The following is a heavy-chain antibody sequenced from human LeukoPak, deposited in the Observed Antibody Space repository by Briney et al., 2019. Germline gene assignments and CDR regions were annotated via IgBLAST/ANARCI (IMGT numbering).Heavy chain of an antibody. CDR2: IYPGDSDT. V-gene: IGHV5-51*01. CDR1: GSRFTSYW. J-gene: IGHJ6*02. Sequence: GGSRHISGQGSGSRFTSYWIGGTGQLPGKGLDGMEIIYPGDSDTRYSPYFQGKVTISADKSISTAYLQWSSLKASDTAMYSCARHHYGDTAYYYYGMDVWGQGTTVTVSS. CDR3: ARHHYGDTAYYYYGMDV. D-gene: IGHD4-17*01.